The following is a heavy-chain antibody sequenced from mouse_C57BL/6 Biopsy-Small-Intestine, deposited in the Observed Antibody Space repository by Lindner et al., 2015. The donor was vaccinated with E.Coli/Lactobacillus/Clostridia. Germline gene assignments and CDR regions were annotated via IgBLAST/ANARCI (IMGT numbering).Heavy chain of an antibody. J-gene: IGHJ1*01. V-gene: IGHV1-74*01. CDR1: GYAFTNFG. D-gene: IGHD2-4*01. CDR2: ISAYNGNR. CDR3: VRTDKELRFLEQRMDV. Sequence: SVKVSCKTSGYAFTNFGVGWVRQAPGQGLEWMGWISAYNGNRNYPQKFQGRVTMTTDTSTSTAYMELRSLRSDDTAVYYCVRTDKELRFLEQRMDVWGQGTTVTVSS.